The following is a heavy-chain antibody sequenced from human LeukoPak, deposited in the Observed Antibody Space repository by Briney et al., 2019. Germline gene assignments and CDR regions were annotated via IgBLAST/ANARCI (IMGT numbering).Heavy chain of an antibody. D-gene: IGHD5-12*01. Sequence: GGALRLSCAGSGFIVSRSHSSWVRQPPGKGLQWVSSLYCGGSIHYADSVKGRFTISRDTSRNTVSLQMNSIRVEDTAVYYCARDLDVDSSMFGHWGQGTPVTVSS. V-gene: IGHV3-53*01. CDR1: GFIVSRSH. CDR3: ARDLDVDSSMFGH. CDR2: LYCGGSI. J-gene: IGHJ5*02.